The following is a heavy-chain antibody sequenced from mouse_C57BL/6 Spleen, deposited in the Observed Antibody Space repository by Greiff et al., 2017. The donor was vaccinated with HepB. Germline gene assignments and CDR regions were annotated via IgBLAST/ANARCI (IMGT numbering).Heavy chain of an antibody. CDR3: ASSDGSLDY. CDR2: IDPSDSET. D-gene: IGHD1-1*01. V-gene: IGHV1-52*01. Sequence: QVQLQQPGAELVRPGSSVKLSCKASGYTFTSYWMHWVKQRPIQGLEWIGNIDPSDSETNYNQKFKDKATLTVDKSSSTAYMQLSSLTSEDSAVYYCASSDGSLDYWGQGTTLTVSS. J-gene: IGHJ2*01. CDR1: GYTFTSYW.